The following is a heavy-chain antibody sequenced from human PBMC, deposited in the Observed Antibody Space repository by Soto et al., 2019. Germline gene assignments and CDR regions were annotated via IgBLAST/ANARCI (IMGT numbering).Heavy chain of an antibody. V-gene: IGHV4-31*03. CDR2: IYYSGST. CDR1: GGSISSGDYY. CDR3: AREGRIEAAGRFDY. Sequence: KPSETLSLTCTVSGGSISSGDYYWSWIRQVPGKGLEWIGYIYYSGSTYYNPSLKSRVAMSVNTSKNQFSLKLSSVTAADTAIYYCAREGRIEAAGRFDYWGQGTLVTVSS. D-gene: IGHD6-13*01. J-gene: IGHJ4*02.